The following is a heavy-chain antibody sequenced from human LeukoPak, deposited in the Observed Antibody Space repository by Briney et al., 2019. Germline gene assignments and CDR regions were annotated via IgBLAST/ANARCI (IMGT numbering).Heavy chain of an antibody. CDR2: ISYDGNNQ. CDR1: GFTFSSYA. V-gene: IGHV3-30*04. CDR3: AKGRGSYDFWSGNYYGMDV. D-gene: IGHD3-3*01. J-gene: IGHJ6*02. Sequence: PGGSLRLSCEASGFTFSSYAIHWVRQAPVKGLEWVAVISYDGNNQFYADAVKGRFTISRENSKNTLYLEMNSLRPEETAVYYCAKGRGSYDFWSGNYYGMDVWGQGTTVTVSS.